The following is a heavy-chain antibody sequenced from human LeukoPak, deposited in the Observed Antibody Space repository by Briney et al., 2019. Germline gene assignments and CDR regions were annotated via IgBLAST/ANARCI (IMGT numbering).Heavy chain of an antibody. Sequence: SETLSLTCAVYGGSFSGYYWSWIRQPPGKGLEWIGEINHSGSTNYNPSLKSRVTISVDTSKNQFSLKLSSVTAADTAVYYCANAYGDYAYWGQGTLVTVSS. J-gene: IGHJ4*02. CDR1: GGSFSGYY. D-gene: IGHD4-17*01. CDR2: INHSGST. V-gene: IGHV4-34*01. CDR3: ANAYGDYAY.